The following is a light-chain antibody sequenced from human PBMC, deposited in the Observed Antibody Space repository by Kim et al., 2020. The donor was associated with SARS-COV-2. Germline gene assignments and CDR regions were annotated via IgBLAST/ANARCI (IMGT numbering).Light chain of an antibody. J-gene: IGLJ2*01. CDR2: EDS. Sequence: SVSPGQPASITCSGDKLGDKYACWYQQKPGQSPVLVLYEDSKRPSGIPERFSGSNSGNTATLTISGTQAMDEADYYCQTWDSITVVFGGGTQLTVL. CDR3: QTWDSITVV. V-gene: IGLV3-1*01. CDR1: KLGDKY.